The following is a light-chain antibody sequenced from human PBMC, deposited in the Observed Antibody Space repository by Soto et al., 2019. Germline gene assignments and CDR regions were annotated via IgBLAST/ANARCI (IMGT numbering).Light chain of an antibody. J-gene: IGKJ1*01. Sequence: EIVMTQSPATLSVSPGDRATLSCRASQSVSSNLAWYQQKPGQAPRLLIYGASTRATGIPARFSGSGSGTEFTLTISSLQSEDFAVYYCQQYNNWPWTFGQGPKVEIK. CDR2: GAS. CDR1: QSVSSN. V-gene: IGKV3-15*01. CDR3: QQYNNWPWT.